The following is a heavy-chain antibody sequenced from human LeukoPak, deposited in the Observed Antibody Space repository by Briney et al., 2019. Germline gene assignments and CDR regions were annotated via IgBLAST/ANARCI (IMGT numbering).Heavy chain of an antibody. V-gene: IGHV3-9*01. Sequence: GGSLRLSCAASGFTLDDYAMHWVRQAPGKGLEWVSGISWNSGSIGYADSVKGRFTISRDNAKNSLYLQMNSLRAEDTALYYCARMAYYYGMDVWGQGTTVTVSS. J-gene: IGHJ6*02. CDR1: GFTLDDYA. CDR2: ISWNSGSI. D-gene: IGHD5-24*01. CDR3: ARMAYYYGMDV.